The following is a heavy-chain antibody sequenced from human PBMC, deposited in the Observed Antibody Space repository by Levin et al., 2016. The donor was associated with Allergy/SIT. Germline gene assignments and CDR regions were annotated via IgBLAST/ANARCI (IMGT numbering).Heavy chain of an antibody. V-gene: IGHV2-26*01. Sequence: SGPTLVKPTETLTLTCTVSGFSLSNARMGVSWIRQPPGKALEWLAHIFSNDEKSYSTSLKSRLTISKDTSKSQVVLTMTNMDPVDTATYYCARILLGVRWIAGGYYYYGMDVWGQGTTVTVSS. J-gene: IGHJ6*02. CDR3: ARILLGVRWIAGGYYYYGMDV. D-gene: IGHD4-23*01. CDR1: GFSLSNARMG. CDR2: IFSNDEK.